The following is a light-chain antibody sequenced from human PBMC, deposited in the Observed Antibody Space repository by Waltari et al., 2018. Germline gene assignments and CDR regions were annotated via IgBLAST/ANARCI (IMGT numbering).Light chain of an antibody. Sequence: QSVLTQPPSVSAAPGRRVTISCTGDISNIGAGYEVNWYQQLPEPSPKLLIYGNNNRPSGVPDRFSASRSGTSASLAITGLQAEDEADYYCQSFDGRRTLFGGGTKLTVL. CDR3: QSFDGRRTL. CDR2: GNN. J-gene: IGLJ2*01. CDR1: ISNIGAGYE. V-gene: IGLV1-40*01.